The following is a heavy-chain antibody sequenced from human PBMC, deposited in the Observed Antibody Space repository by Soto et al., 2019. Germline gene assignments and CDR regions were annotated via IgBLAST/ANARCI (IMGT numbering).Heavy chain of an antibody. CDR1: GFTFSSYG. CDR2: IWYDGSNK. CDR3: AAAAGTDTGDY. D-gene: IGHD6-13*01. Sequence: GSLRLSCAASGFTFSSYGMHWVRQAPGKGLEWVAVIWYDGSNKYYADSVKGRFTISRDNSKNTLYLQMNSLRAEDTAVYYCAAAAGTDTGDYWGQGTLVTVSS. J-gene: IGHJ4*02. V-gene: IGHV3-33*01.